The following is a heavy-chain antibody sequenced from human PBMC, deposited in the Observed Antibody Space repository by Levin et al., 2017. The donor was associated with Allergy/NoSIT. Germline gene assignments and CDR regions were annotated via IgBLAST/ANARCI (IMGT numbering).Heavy chain of an antibody. D-gene: IGHD6-13*01. CDR2: MNPNSGNT. J-gene: IGHJ6*02. CDR1: GYTFTSYD. CDR3: ARGKFSSYSSSWYDTLYDDYGMDV. V-gene: IGHV1-8*01. Sequence: ASVKVSCKASGYTFTSYDINWVRQATGQGLEWMGWMNPNSGNTGYAQKFQGRVTMTRNTSISTAYMELSSLRSEDTAVYYCARGKFSSYSSSWYDTLYDDYGMDVWGQGTTVTVSS.